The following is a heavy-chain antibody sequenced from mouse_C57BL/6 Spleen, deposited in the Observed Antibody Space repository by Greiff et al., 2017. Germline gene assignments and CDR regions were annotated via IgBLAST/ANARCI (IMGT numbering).Heavy chain of an antibody. J-gene: IGHJ4*01. CDR2: IYPYNGVS. Sequence: EVKLVESGPELVKPGASVKISCKASGYSFTGYYMHWVKQSHGNILDWIGYIYPYNGVSSYNQKFKGKATLTVDKSSSTAYMELRSLTSEDSAVYYCARGYYGSSLYYAMDYWGQGTSVTVSS. CDR3: ARGYYGSSLYYAMDY. D-gene: IGHD1-1*01. CDR1: GYSFTGYY. V-gene: IGHV1-31*01.